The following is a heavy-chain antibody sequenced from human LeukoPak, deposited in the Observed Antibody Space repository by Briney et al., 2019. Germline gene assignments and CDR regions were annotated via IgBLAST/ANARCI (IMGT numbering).Heavy chain of an antibody. J-gene: IGHJ4*02. D-gene: IGHD1-26*01. CDR3: ARIIGISGTYPTDY. CDR2: ISSTSTYI. CDR1: GFTFRTYS. Sequence: GGSLRLSCAASGFTFRTYSMHWVRQAPGKGLEWVSSISSTSTYIYYADSMKGRFIISRDNARNSLYLEMNSLRAEDTAVYYCARIIGISGTYPTDYWGQGTLVTVSS. V-gene: IGHV3-21*06.